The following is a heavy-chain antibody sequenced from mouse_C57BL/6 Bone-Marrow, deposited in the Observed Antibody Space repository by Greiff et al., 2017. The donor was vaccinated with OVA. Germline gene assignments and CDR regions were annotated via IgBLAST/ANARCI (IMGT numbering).Heavy chain of an antibody. CDR2: IYPGSGNT. J-gene: IGHJ4*01. V-gene: IGHV1-66*01. Sequence: QVQLQQSGPELVKPGASVKISCKASGYSFTSYYIHWVKQRPGQGLEWIGWIYPGSGNTKYNEKFKGKATLTADTSSSTAYMQLSSLTSEDSAVYDCARKDNGALRDYWGQGTSVTVSS. CDR3: ARKDNGALRDY. CDR1: GYSFTSYY.